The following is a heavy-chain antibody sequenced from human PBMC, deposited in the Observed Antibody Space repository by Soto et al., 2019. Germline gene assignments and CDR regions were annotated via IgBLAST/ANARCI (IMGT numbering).Heavy chain of an antibody. J-gene: IGHJ6*02. V-gene: IGHV1-18*01. CDR3: ARKPYSHYYGMDV. CDR2: IIPYNDNT. D-gene: IGHD2-21*01. Sequence: GASVKVSCKASGYIFSDYGINWVRLAPGQGLEWMGWIIPYNDNTKYAENFQGRVTLTTDTSTNTVYTELRSLTPDDTGVYFCARKPYSHYYGMDVWGQGTTVTVSS. CDR1: GYIFSDYG.